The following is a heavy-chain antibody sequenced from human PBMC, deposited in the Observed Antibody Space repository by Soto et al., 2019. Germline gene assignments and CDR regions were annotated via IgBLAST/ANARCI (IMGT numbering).Heavy chain of an antibody. V-gene: IGHV3-23*01. D-gene: IGHD3-10*01. CDR3: AKSYGSGSYYNAYFDY. CDR1: GFTFSSYA. J-gene: IGHJ4*02. CDR2: ISGSGGST. Sequence: GGSLRLSCAASGFTFSSYAMRWVRQAPGKGLEWVSAISGSGGSTYYADSVKGRFTISRDNSKNTLYLQMNSLRAEDTAVYYCAKSYGSGSYYNAYFDYWGQGTLVTVSS.